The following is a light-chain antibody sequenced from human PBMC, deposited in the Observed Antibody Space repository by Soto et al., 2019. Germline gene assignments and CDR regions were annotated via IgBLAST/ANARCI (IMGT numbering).Light chain of an antibody. Sequence: DIQMTQSPSSLSASVGDRVTITCRASQSISSYLNWYQQKPGKAPKLLIYAASSLQSGVPSRFSGSGSGTDFTLTISSLQPEDFSTYYCQQSYSTFALTVGGGTKVEIK. V-gene: IGKV1-39*01. CDR3: QQSYSTFALT. CDR2: AAS. CDR1: QSISSY. J-gene: IGKJ4*01.